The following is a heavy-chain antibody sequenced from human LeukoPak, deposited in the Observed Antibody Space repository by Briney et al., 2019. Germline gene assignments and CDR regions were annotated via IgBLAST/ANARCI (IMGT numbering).Heavy chain of an antibody. V-gene: IGHV3-48*03. Sequence: GSLRLSCAASGFTFRSYDMNWVRQAPGKGLEWVSYISSSGRSIYYADSVKGRFTISRDNAKNSLYLQMNSLRAEDTAVYYCARDLGQQLVWGQGTLVTVSS. CDR1: GFTFRSYD. CDR2: ISSSGRSI. CDR3: ARDLGQQLV. D-gene: IGHD6-13*01. J-gene: IGHJ4*02.